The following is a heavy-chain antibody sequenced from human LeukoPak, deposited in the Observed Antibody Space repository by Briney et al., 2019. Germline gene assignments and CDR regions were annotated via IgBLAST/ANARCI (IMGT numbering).Heavy chain of an antibody. CDR1: GYTFTGYY. Sequence: ASVKVSCRASGYTFTGYYMRWVRQAPGQGLEWMGWINPDSGGTHYAQNFQGWVTMTRDTSISTAYMELSRLRSDDTAVYYCARGTLTAPRSAFDIWGQGTMVTVSS. J-gene: IGHJ3*02. CDR3: ARGTLTAPRSAFDI. V-gene: IGHV1-2*04. D-gene: IGHD1-14*01. CDR2: INPDSGGT.